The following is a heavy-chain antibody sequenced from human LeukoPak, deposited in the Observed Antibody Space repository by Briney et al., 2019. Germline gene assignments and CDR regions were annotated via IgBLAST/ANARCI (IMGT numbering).Heavy chain of an antibody. CDR3: AFCYGSGSYSHAFDI. J-gene: IGHJ3*02. CDR1: GGTFSSYA. D-gene: IGHD3-10*01. Sequence: GSSVKVSCKASGGTFSSYAISWVRQAPGQGLEWMGGIIPIFGTANYAQKFQGRVTITADESTSTAYMELSSLRSEDTAVYYCAFCYGSGSYSHAFDIWGQGTMVTVSS. V-gene: IGHV1-69*01. CDR2: IIPIFGTA.